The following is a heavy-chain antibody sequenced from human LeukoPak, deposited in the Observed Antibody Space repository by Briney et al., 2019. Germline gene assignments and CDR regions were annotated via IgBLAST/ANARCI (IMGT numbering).Heavy chain of an antibody. CDR2: VDPGDSDT. J-gene: IGHJ4*02. Sequence: GESLKISCEGSGYRFASYWIGWVRQLPGKGLEWMGAVDPGDSDTRYSPSFRGQVTISADKSITTAYLQWSSLKASDTGMYYCARHPAGTYSHSHFDYWGQGTLVTVSS. CDR3: ARHPAGTYSHSHFDY. D-gene: IGHD6-19*01. V-gene: IGHV5-51*01. CDR1: GYRFASYW.